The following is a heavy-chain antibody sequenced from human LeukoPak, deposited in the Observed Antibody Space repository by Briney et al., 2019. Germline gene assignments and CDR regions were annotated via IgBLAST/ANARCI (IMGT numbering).Heavy chain of an antibody. J-gene: IGHJ4*02. CDR2: IYTSGST. D-gene: IGHD6-13*01. Sequence: PSETLSLTCTVSGGSISSGSYYWSWIRQPAGKGLEWIGRIYTSGSTNYNPSLKSRVTISVDTSKNQFSLKVTSVTAADTAVYYCARGSSRFDCWGQGTLVTVSS. CDR3: ARGSSRFDC. CDR1: GGSISSGSYY. V-gene: IGHV4-61*02.